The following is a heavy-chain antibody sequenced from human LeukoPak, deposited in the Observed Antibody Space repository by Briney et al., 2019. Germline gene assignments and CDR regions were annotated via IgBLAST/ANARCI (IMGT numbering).Heavy chain of an antibody. Sequence: ASVKVSCKASGYTFTNYGISWVRQAPGQGLEWMGGMSPYNGNTNYAQKLQGRLTMTTDTSTSTAYMELRSLTSDDTAVYDCAREGGWQPTDYGDTVYWGQGTLVTVSS. CDR3: AREGGWQPTDYGDTVY. CDR1: GYTFTNYG. CDR2: MSPYNGNT. D-gene: IGHD4-17*01. J-gene: IGHJ4*02. V-gene: IGHV1-18*01.